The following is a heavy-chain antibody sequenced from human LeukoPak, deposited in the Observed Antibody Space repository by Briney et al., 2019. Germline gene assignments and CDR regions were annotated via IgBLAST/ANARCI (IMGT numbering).Heavy chain of an antibody. CDR3: ASEQKGSGFDP. D-gene: IGHD3-10*01. CDR1: GGTFSSYA. V-gene: IGHV1-69*05. J-gene: IGHJ5*02. Sequence: SVKVSCKASGGTFSSYAISWVRQTPGQGLEWMGGIIPIFGTANYAQKFQGRVTITTDESTSTTYMELSSLRSEDTAVYYCASEQKGSGFDPWGQGTLVTVSS. CDR2: IIPIFGTA.